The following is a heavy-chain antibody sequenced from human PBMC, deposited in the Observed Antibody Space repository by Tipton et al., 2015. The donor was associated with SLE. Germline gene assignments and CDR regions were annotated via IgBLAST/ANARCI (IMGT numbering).Heavy chain of an antibody. CDR2: ISYDGSNK. J-gene: IGHJ4*02. CDR3: AKDRGSSGWYDY. D-gene: IGHD6-19*01. Sequence: RSLRLSCAASGFTFSSYGMHWVRQAPGKGLEWVAVISYDGSNKYYADSVKGRFTISRDNSKNTLYLQMNSLRAEDTAVYYCAKDRGSSGWYDYWGQVTLVTVSS. CDR1: GFTFSSYG. V-gene: IGHV3-30*18.